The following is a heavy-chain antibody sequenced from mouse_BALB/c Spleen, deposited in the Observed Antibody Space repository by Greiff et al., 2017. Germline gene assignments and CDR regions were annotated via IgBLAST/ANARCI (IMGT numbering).Heavy chain of an antibody. D-gene: IGHD2-14*01. Sequence: QVQLKESGPGLVAPSQSLSITCTVSGFSLTSYGVHWVRQPPGKGLEWLGVIWAGGSTNYNSALMSRLSISKDNSKSQVFLKMNSLQTDDTAMYYCARAQVRRGYYAMDYWGQGTSVTVSS. J-gene: IGHJ4*01. V-gene: IGHV2-9*02. CDR3: ARAQVRRGYYAMDY. CDR1: GFSLTSYG. CDR2: IWAGGST.